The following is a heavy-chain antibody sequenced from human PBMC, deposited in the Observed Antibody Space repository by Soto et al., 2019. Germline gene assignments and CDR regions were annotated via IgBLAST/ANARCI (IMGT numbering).Heavy chain of an antibody. J-gene: IGHJ6*02. Sequence: SETQSHTYAVYGGSFSGYYWSWIRQPPGKGLEWIGKIYSSERTNYHPSLKSRVTISVDTSMNELSLRLGSVTAADTAVYYCARLNGYCVGTSCHGYYGMDVWGQGTTVTVSS. CDR1: GGSFSGYY. CDR3: ARLNGYCVGTSCHGYYGMDV. D-gene: IGHD2-2*03. V-gene: IGHV4-34*01. CDR2: IYSSERT.